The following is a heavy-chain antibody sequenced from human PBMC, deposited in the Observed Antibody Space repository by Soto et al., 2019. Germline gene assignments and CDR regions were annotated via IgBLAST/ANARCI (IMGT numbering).Heavy chain of an antibody. Sequence: NPGGSLRLSCAASGFTFSSYSMNWVRQAPGKGLEWVSSISSSSSYIYYADSVKGRFTISRDNAKNSLYLQMNSLRAEDTAVYYCARDPGGGSSPYYYYYGMDVWGQGTTVTSP. CDR3: ARDPGGGSSPYYYYYGMDV. J-gene: IGHJ6*02. D-gene: IGHD1-26*01. V-gene: IGHV3-21*01. CDR2: ISSSSSYI. CDR1: GFTFSSYS.